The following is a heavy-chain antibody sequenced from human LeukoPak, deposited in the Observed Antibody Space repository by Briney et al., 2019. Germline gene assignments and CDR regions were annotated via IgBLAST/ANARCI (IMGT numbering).Heavy chain of an antibody. J-gene: IGHJ6*02. D-gene: IGHD2-2*01. V-gene: IGHV3-74*01. Sequence: GGSLRLSCAASGFTFSSYWMHWVRQAPGKGLVWVSRINSDGSSTSYADSVKGRFTISRDNSKNTLYLQMNSLRAEDTAVYYCARSTSPYCSSTSCYSYYYYGMDVWGQGTTVTVSS. CDR3: ARSTSPYCSSTSCYSYYYYGMDV. CDR1: GFTFSSYW. CDR2: INSDGSST.